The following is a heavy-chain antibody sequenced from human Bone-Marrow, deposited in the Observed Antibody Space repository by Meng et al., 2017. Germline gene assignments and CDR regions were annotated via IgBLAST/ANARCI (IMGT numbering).Heavy chain of an antibody. J-gene: IGHJ4*02. V-gene: IGHV5-51*01. CDR3: ASLNGYWGGAEAGFFDY. CDR1: RYSFTSYW. CDR2: IYPDDSDT. D-gene: IGHD6-13*01. Sequence: KVSCKGSRYSFTSYWLVWVRPMPGKGLEWMGMIYPDDSDTRYSPSFQGQVTISADTSISTAYLQWSSLKSSDAAMYSCASLNGYWGGAEAGFFDYWGQGTLVTVSS.